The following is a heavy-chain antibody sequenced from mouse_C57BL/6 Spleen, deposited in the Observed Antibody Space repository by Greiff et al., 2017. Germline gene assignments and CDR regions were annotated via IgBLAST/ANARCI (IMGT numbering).Heavy chain of an antibody. CDR2: IDPSDSET. V-gene: IGHV1-52*01. Sequence: QVQLKQPGAELVRPGSSVKLSCKASGYTFTSYWMHWVKQRPIQGLEWIGNIDPSDSETHYNQKFKDKATLTVDKSSSTAYMQLSSLTSEDSAVYYCATQARKDYFDYWGQGTTLTVSS. CDR1: GYTFTSYW. J-gene: IGHJ2*01. CDR3: ATQARKDYFDY. D-gene: IGHD3-2*02.